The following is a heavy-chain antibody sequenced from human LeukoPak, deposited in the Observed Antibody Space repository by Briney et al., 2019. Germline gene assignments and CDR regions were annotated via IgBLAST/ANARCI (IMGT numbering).Heavy chain of an antibody. D-gene: IGHD2-8*01. CDR2: IKQDGSEK. Sequence: GGSLRLSCAASGFTFSSYWMSWVRQAPGKGGGWVANIKQDGSEKYYADSVKSRFTISRDNAKNSLYLQMNSLRAEDTAVYYCAREGPGRVYAIRRLYYYYYMDVWGKGTTVTVSS. CDR3: AREGPGRVYAIRRLYYYYYMDV. J-gene: IGHJ6*03. CDR1: GFTFSSYW. V-gene: IGHV3-7*01.